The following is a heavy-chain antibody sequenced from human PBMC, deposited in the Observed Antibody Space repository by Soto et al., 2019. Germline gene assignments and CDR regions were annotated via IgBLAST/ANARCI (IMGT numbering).Heavy chain of an antibody. CDR3: ARVSGYSYGYSFGMDV. CDR1: GFSFRTHA. Sequence: GGSLRLSCAASGFSFRTHAMSWVRQAPGKGLECVAFIRTKAYGGAAQNAVSVRGRFTISRDDSRGIAYLQMNSLKTEDTAVYYCARVSGYSYGYSFGMDVWGQGTTLTVPS. J-gene: IGHJ6*02. CDR2: IRTKAYGGAA. V-gene: IGHV3-49*04. D-gene: IGHD5-18*01.